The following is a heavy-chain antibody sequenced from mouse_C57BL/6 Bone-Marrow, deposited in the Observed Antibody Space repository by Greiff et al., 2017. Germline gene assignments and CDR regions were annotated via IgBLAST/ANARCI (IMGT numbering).Heavy chain of an antibody. V-gene: IGHV1-64*01. J-gene: IGHJ2*01. CDR2: IHPTRGST. CDR1: GYTFTSYW. D-gene: IGHD1-1*01. CDR3: AKSESYCYGKADY. Sequence: VQLQQPGAELVKPGASVKLSCKASGYTFTSYWMHWVKQRPGQGLEWIGMIHPTRGSTNYNEKFKSKATLTVDKSSSTAYMQLSSLTSEDSSVYNCAKSESYCYGKADYWGQGTTLTVSS.